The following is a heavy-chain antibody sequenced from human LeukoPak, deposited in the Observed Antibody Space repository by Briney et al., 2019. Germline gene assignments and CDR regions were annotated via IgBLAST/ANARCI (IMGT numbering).Heavy chain of an antibody. J-gene: IGHJ1*01. CDR3: ARREGSGWPVQH. V-gene: IGHV1-8*01. CDR2: MNPNSGNT. D-gene: IGHD6-19*01. Sequence: GASVKVSCKASGYTFSSYDINWVRQATGQGLEWMGWMNPNSGNTGYAQKFQGRLNMTRNTSIDTAYMELSSLRSDDTAVYYCARREGSGWPVQHWGQGTLVTVSS. CDR1: GYTFSSYD.